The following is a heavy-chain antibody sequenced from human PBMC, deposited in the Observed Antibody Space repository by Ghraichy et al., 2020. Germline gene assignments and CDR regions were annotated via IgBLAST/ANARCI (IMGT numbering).Heavy chain of an antibody. V-gene: IGHV2-26*01. CDR3: ARMRVYDSSGYYFVYFDY. D-gene: IGHD3-22*01. J-gene: IGHJ4*02. Sequence: SGPTLVKPTETLTLTCTVSGFSLSNARMGVSWIRQPPGKALEWLAHIFSNDEKSYSTSLKSRLTISKDTSKSQVVLTMTNMDPVDTATYYCARMRVYDSSGYYFVYFDYWGQGTLVTVSS. CDR1: GFSLSNARMG. CDR2: IFSNDEK.